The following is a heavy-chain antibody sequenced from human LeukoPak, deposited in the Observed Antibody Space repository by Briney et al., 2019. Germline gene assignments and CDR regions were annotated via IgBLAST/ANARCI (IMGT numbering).Heavy chain of an antibody. Sequence: QPGGSLRLSCAASGFTVSSNYMSWVRQAPGKGLEWVSVIYSGGSTYYADSVKGRFTISRDNSKNTLYLQMNSLRAEDTAVYYCARDRRPKWLRLKDQPFDYWGQGTLVTVSS. D-gene: IGHD5-12*01. V-gene: IGHV3-53*01. CDR3: ARDRRPKWLRLKDQPFDY. CDR2: IYSGGST. J-gene: IGHJ4*02. CDR1: GFTVSSNY.